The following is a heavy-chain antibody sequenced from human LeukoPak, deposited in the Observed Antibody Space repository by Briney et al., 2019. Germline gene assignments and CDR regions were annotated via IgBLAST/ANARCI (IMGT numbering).Heavy chain of an antibody. V-gene: IGHV4-59*01. Sequence: SETLSLTCTVSGGSISSYYWSWIRQPPGKGLEWIGYIYYSGSTNYNPSLKSRVTISVDTSKNQFSLKLSSVTAADTAVYYCARKVGWFGQQRGFDPWGQGTLVTVSS. D-gene: IGHD3-10*01. J-gene: IGHJ5*02. CDR3: ARKVGWFGQQRGFDP. CDR2: IYYSGST. CDR1: GGSISSYY.